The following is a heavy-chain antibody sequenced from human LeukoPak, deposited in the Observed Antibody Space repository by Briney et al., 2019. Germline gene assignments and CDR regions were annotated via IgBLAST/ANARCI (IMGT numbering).Heavy chain of an antibody. CDR2: INHSGST. V-gene: IGHV4-34*01. Sequence: SETLSLTCAVYGGXFSGYYWSWIRQPPGKGLEWIGEINHSGSTNYNPSLKSRVTISVDTSENQFSLKLSSVTAADTAVYYCARGYYYDSSGYPYYFDYWGQGTLVTVSS. CDR3: ARGYYYDSSGYPYYFDY. J-gene: IGHJ4*02. D-gene: IGHD3-22*01. CDR1: GGXFSGYY.